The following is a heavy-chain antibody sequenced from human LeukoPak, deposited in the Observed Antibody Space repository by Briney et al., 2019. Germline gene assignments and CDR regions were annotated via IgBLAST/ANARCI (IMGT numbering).Heavy chain of an antibody. Sequence: GGSLRLSCAASGFSFDDYGMSWVRQLPGKRLEWVSGINWNGDDTGYADSVKGRFTISRDNAKNSLYLEMSSLRAEDTALYYCAREWEGCSTTDCPFDYWGQGTLVTVSS. D-gene: IGHD2-2*01. CDR3: AREWEGCSTTDCPFDY. J-gene: IGHJ4*02. CDR1: GFSFDDYG. V-gene: IGHV3-20*04. CDR2: INWNGDDT.